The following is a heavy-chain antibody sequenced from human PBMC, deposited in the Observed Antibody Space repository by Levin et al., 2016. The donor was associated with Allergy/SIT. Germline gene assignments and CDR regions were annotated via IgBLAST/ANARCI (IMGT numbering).Heavy chain of an antibody. V-gene: IGHV3-21*01. CDR1: GFTFSSYS. CDR3: ARAQSRSAAGTSGNLPQYYFDY. CDR2: ISSSSSYI. D-gene: IGHD6-13*01. Sequence: GESLKISCAASGFTFSSYSMNWVRQAPGKGLEWVSSISSSSSYIYYADSVKGRFTISRDNAKNSLYLQMNSLRAEDTAVYYCARAQSRSAAGTSGNLPQYYFDYWGQGTLVTVSS. J-gene: IGHJ4*02.